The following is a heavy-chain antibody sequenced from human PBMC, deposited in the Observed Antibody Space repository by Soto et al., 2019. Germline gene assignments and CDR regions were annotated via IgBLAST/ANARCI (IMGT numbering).Heavy chain of an antibody. V-gene: IGHV4-34*01. Sequence: PSETLSLTCAVYGGSFSGYYWSWIRQPPGKGLEWIGEINHSGSTNYNPSLKSRVTISVDTSKNQFSLKLSSVTAADTAVYYCARATFTKRWLQLRYFDYWGQGTLVTVSS. D-gene: IGHD5-12*01. CDR3: ARATFTKRWLQLRYFDY. CDR2: INHSGST. CDR1: GGSFSGYY. J-gene: IGHJ4*02.